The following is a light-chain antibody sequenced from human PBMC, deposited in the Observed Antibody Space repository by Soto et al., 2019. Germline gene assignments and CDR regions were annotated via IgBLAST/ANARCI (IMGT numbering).Light chain of an antibody. Sequence: EMVMTQSPATLSVSPGERATLSCRASQSVSINLAWYQQKPGQAPRLLIHDASTRATGIPARFSGSGSGTEFTLNISSLQSEDFAVYYCQQYNYWPTFGQGTKVEIK. CDR3: QQYNYWPT. V-gene: IGKV3-15*01. CDR1: QSVSIN. CDR2: DAS. J-gene: IGKJ1*01.